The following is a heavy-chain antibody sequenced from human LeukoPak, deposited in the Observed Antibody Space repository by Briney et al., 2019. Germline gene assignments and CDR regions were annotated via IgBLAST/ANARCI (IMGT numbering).Heavy chain of an antibody. D-gene: IGHD1-14*01. CDR2: INQGGSDK. CDR1: GFTFSGPW. V-gene: IGHV3-7*01. J-gene: IGHJ4*02. Sequence: GGSLRLSCAASGFTFSGPWMSWVRQAPGKGLEWVANINQGGSDKYYVDSVKGRFTISRDNANNLLCLQMNSLRGEDTAVYYCTRDRSRAEDDWGQGTLVTVSS. CDR3: TRDRSRAEDD.